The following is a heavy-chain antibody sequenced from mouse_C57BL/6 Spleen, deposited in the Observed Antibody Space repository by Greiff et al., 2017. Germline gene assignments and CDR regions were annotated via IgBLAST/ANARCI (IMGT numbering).Heavy chain of an antibody. J-gene: IGHJ2*01. D-gene: IGHD2-14*01. Sequence: EVQLQESGPGLVKPSQSLSLTCSVTGYSIPSGYYWNWIRQFPGNKLEWMGYISYDGSNNYNPSLKNRISITHDTSKNQFFLKLNSVTTEDTATYYCASFTREVRSYFDYWGQGTTLTVSS. CDR3: ASFTREVRSYFDY. CDR1: GYSIPSGYY. V-gene: IGHV3-6*01. CDR2: ISYDGSN.